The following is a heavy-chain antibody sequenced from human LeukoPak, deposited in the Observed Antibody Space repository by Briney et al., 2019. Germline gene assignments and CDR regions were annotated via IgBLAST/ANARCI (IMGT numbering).Heavy chain of an antibody. CDR2: IYYSGST. Sequence: SETLSLTCTVSGGSISSYYWSWIRQPPGKGLEWIGYIYYSGSTNYNPSLKSRVTISVDTSKNQFSLKLSSVTAADTAVYYCAREGTANWFGPWGQGTLVTVSS. V-gene: IGHV4-59*01. CDR3: AREGTANWFGP. J-gene: IGHJ5*02. CDR1: GGSISSYY. D-gene: IGHD2-21*02.